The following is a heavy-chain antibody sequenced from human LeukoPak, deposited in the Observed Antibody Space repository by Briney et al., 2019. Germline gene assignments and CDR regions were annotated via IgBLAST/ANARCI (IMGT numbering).Heavy chain of an antibody. V-gene: IGHV3-23*01. J-gene: IGHJ4*02. Sequence: TGGSLRLSCAASGFTFSTYVMSWVRQAPGKGLEWVSAISGSGGSTYYADSVKGRFTISRDNSKNTLDLQMNSLGADDTAVYYCAKGNWRYFDYWGQGTLVTVSS. CDR1: GFTFSTYV. D-gene: IGHD1-1*01. CDR2: ISGSGGST. CDR3: AKGNWRYFDY.